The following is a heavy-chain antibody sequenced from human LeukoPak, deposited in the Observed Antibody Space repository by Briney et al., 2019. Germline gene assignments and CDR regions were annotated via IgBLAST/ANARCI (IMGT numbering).Heavy chain of an antibody. V-gene: IGHV4-30-2*01. D-gene: IGHD3-10*01. J-gene: IGHJ4*02. Sequence: SQTLSLTCAVSGGSISSGGYSWSWIRQPPGKGLEWIGYIYHSGSTYYNPSLKSRVTISVDRSKNQFSPKLSSVTAADTAVYYCARGYEVRGFFDYWGQGTLVTVSS. CDR3: ARGYEVRGFFDY. CDR2: IYHSGST. CDR1: GGSISSGGYS.